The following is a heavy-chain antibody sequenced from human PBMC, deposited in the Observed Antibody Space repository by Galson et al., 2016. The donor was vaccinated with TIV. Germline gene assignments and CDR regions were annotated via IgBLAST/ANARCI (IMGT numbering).Heavy chain of an antibody. J-gene: IGHJ4*02. CDR1: GFTFSSYA. D-gene: IGHD2-15*01. CDR2: ISYDGGNK. CDR3: VRERGVTHSRFDY. V-gene: IGHV3-30*04. Sequence: SLRLSCAASGFTFSSYAMHWVRQAPAKGLEWVALISYDGGNKVYADSVKGRFTFSRDNSKNTLYLQMNSLRPEDTAVYYCVRERGVTHSRFDYWGQGTLVSVSS.